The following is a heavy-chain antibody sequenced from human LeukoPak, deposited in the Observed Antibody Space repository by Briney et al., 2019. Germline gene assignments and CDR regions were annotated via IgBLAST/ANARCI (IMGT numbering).Heavy chain of an antibody. CDR3: ARGNWNYFDY. CDR2: IYSSGST. D-gene: IGHD1-20*01. J-gene: IGHJ4*02. Sequence: SQTVSLTCTVSGDSISSGDYYWTWIRQPAGKGLEWIGRIYSSGSTNYNPSLKSRLTISLDTSKNQFSLKLSSVTAADTAVYYCARGNWNYFDYWGQGTLVPVSS. V-gene: IGHV4-61*02. CDR1: GDSISSGDYY.